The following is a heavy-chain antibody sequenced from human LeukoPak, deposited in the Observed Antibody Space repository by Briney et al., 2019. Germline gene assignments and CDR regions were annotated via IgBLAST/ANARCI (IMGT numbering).Heavy chain of an antibody. CDR1: GYTLTNYA. V-gene: IGHV1-46*01. CDR3: GRAGRRLFGVLIPLSFEY. D-gene: IGHD3-3*01. Sequence: ASVKFSCKASGYTLTNYATSWARQATGQGLEWMGMIIPSLGITSSAPKFPGKVTMTRHMSTRTVYIALSSLGSDDTAVYYCGRAGRRLFGVLIPLSFEYWGQGTPVTVSS. CDR2: IIPSLGIT. J-gene: IGHJ4*02.